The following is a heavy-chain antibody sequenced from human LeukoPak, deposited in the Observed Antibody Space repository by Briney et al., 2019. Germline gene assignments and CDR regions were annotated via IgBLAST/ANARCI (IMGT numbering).Heavy chain of an antibody. CDR2: ISSSGST. V-gene: IGHV4-4*07. CDR3: ARGPYSYDSSGAFDI. D-gene: IGHD3-22*01. CDR1: GASISVYY. Sequence: PSETLSLTCTVSGASISVYYWTWIRQPAGKGLEWIGRISSSGSTNYNPSLKSRVTISVDTSKNQFSLKLSSVTAADTAVYFCARGPYSYDSSGAFDIWGQGTMVTVSS. J-gene: IGHJ3*02.